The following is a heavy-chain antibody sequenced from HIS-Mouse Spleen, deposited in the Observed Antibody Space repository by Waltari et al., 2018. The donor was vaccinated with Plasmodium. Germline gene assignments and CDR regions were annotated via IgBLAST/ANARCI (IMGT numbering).Heavy chain of an antibody. D-gene: IGHD2-8*01. Sequence: EVQLLESGGGLVQPGGSLRLSCAASGFTFSSYAMSWVRPAPGKGLEWVSAISGSGGSTYYADSVKGRFTISRDNSKNTLYLQMNSLRAEDTAVYYCAKTYCTNGVCYHDAFDIWGQGTMVTVSS. CDR3: AKTYCTNGVCYHDAFDI. V-gene: IGHV3-23*01. CDR1: GFTFSSYA. CDR2: ISGSGGST. J-gene: IGHJ3*02.